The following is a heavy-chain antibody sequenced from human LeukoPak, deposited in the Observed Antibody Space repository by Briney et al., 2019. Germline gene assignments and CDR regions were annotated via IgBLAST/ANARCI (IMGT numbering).Heavy chain of an antibody. CDR2: INSDGSST. V-gene: IGHV3-74*01. CDR1: GFTFSSYW. CDR3: ASISSSNY. J-gene: IGHJ4*02. D-gene: IGHD6-13*01. Sequence: GGSLRLSCAASGFTFSSYWMHWVRQAPGKGPVWVSRINSDGSSTNYADSVKGRFTISRDNAENTLYLQMNSLRAEDTAVYYCASISSSNYWGQGTLVTVSS.